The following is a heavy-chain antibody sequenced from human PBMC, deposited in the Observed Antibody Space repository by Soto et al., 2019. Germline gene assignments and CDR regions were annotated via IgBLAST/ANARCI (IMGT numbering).Heavy chain of an antibody. D-gene: IGHD2-21*02. CDR1: GYTFTSYA. CDR2: INAGNGNT. CDR3: ARSIVVVTALDY. V-gene: IGHV1-3*05. Sequence: QVQLVQSGAEEKKPVASVKVACKASGYTFTSYALHSVRHAPGQRREWMGCINAGNGNTKYSQKFQGRVTITRDTSASTAYMERSSLRSEDTAVYYCARSIVVVTALDYWGRGTLVTVSS. J-gene: IGHJ4*02.